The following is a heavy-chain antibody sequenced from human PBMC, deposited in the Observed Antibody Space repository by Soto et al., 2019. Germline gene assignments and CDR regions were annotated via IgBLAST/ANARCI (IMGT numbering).Heavy chain of an antibody. V-gene: IGHV3-7*01. CDR1: GFTFSSYW. J-gene: IGHJ6*02. D-gene: IGHD2-15*01. CDR3: ARDGRRYCSGGSCSHGMDV. CDR2: IKQDGSNK. Sequence: GGSLRLSCAASGFTFSSYWMSWVRQAPGKGLEWVANIKQDGSNKYYADSVKGRFTISRDNSKNTLYLQMDSLRAEDTAVYYCARDGRRYCSGGSCSHGMDVWGQGTTVTVSS.